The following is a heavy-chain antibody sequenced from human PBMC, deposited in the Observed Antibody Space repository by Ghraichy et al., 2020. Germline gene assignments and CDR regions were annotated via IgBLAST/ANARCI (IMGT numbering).Heavy chain of an antibody. CDR1: GLAFSSYW. Sequence: GGSLRLSCAASGLAFSSYWMHWVRQAPGKGLVWVSRINSDGSSTSHADSVKGRFTISRDNAKNTVYLQMNSLRAEDTAVYYCVRGPLVGASCGGAGLECHFQHWGQGTLVTVSS. CDR3: VRGPLVGASCGGAGLECHFQH. CDR2: INSDGSST. V-gene: IGHV3-74*01. J-gene: IGHJ1*01. D-gene: IGHD2-21*01.